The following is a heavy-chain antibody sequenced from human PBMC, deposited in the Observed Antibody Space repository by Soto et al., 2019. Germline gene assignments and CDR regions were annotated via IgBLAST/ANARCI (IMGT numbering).Heavy chain of an antibody. D-gene: IGHD6-6*01. V-gene: IGHV1-18*04. CDR2: ISVYNGKK. CDR3: ARDNEPGRRFVY. J-gene: IGHJ4*02. Sequence: QVHLVQSGVEVKNPGASVQVSCKASGYSFTAYGFNWVRQAPGQGLEWMGYISVYNGKKYYAQKFRGRVTLTTDTSTSTAHMELMSLRSDDTAVYYCARDNEPGRRFVYWGQATLVTVSS. CDR1: GYSFTAYG.